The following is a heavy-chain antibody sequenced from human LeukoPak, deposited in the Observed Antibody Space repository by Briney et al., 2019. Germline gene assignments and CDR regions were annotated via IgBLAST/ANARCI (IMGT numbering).Heavy chain of an antibody. V-gene: IGHV4-39*02. Sequence: SETLSLTCTVSGGSITSSSHYWGWIRQPPGKGLEWIGSIYYSGDAYYNPSLKSRVTISVDTSRNQFSLSLSSMTAADTAVYYCAREGSPEAGYINGYGEWGQGAIVTVSS. CDR3: AREGSPEAGYINGYGE. D-gene: IGHD5-18*01. CDR2: IYYSGDA. CDR1: GGSITSSSHY. J-gene: IGHJ3*01.